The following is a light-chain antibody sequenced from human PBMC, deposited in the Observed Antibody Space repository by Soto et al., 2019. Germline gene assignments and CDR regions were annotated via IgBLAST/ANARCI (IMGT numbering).Light chain of an antibody. J-gene: IGKJ1*01. CDR2: RAS. Sequence: DIQMTQSPSTLSASVGDRVTIACRASQSISTYLAWYQQKPGKAPKLLIYRASNLESGVPSRFSGSGSETEFTLTISGLQPDDFATYYCQQYDSYSTFGQGTRVEVK. CDR3: QQYDSYST. V-gene: IGKV1-5*03. CDR1: QSISTY.